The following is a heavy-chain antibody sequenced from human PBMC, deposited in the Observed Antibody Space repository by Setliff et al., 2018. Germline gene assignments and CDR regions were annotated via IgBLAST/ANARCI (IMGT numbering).Heavy chain of an antibody. D-gene: IGHD2-15*01. CDR3: ARILGYRSGGSCYVPY. V-gene: IGHV4-39*07. CDR2: IYYGGSA. CDR1: GGSISSSNYY. J-gene: IGHJ4*02. Sequence: PSETLSLTCTVSGGSISSSNYYWGWIRQPPGKGLEWIGNIYYGGSAYYNPSLKSRVTISVDTSKNQFSLKLSSVTAADTAMYYCARILGYRSGGSCYVPYWGQGTLVTVS.